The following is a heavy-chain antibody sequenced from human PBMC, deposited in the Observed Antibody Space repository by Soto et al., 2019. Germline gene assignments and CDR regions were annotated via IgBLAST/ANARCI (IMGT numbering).Heavy chain of an antibody. V-gene: IGHV4-30-2*01. CDR3: AGGPGVARNY. J-gene: IGHJ4*02. Sequence: QLQLQESGSGLVKPSQTLSLTCAVSGGSISSGGYSWSWIRQPPGKGLEWIGYIYHSGSTYYNPSLKSRVTIPVGMSKTQFSLKLGSVPAADTAVYYCAGGPGVARNYWGQGTLVTVSS. CDR2: IYHSGST. CDR1: GGSISSGGYS. D-gene: IGHD5-12*01.